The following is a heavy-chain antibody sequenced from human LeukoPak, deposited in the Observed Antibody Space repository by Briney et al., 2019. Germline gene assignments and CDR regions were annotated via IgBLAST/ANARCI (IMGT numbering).Heavy chain of an antibody. CDR1: GYSISSGYY. J-gene: IGHJ4*02. V-gene: IGHV4-38-2*01. CDR2: IYHSGST. D-gene: IGHD2-2*01. Sequence: PSETLSLTCAVSGYSISSGYYWGWIRQPPGKGLEWIGSIYHSGSTYYNPSPKSRVTISVDTSKNQFSLKLSSVTAADTAVYYCARLETQLIVVVPAAFDYWGQGTLVTVSS. CDR3: ARLETQLIVVVPAAFDY.